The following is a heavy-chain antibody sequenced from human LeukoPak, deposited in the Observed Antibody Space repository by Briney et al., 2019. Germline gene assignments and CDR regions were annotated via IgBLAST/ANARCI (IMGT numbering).Heavy chain of an antibody. CDR3: AISATGFRQHY. V-gene: IGHV4-38-2*01. CDR1: GYSISSGYY. CDR2: IYHSGST. D-gene: IGHD3-9*01. J-gene: IGHJ4*02. Sequence: SATLSLTCAVAGYSISSGYYWGWIRQPAGKGLEWIGSIYHSGSTYYNPSLKSRVTISVDTSKNQFSLKLSSVTAADTAVYYCAISATGFRQHYWVQGTLVTVSS.